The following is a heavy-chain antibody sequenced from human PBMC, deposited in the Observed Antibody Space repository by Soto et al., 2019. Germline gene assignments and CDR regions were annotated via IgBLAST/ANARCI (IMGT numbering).Heavy chain of an antibody. CDR3: ARGVGSSSWGWFDP. D-gene: IGHD6-6*01. J-gene: IGHJ5*02. CDR1: GDAISNYY. CDR2: VHESGST. Sequence: PSETLSLTCSVSGDAISNYYWSWIRQTPGRGLEWIGCVHESGSTDYNPSLRGRVIISVDRSKNQFSLKLSSVTAADTAVYYCARGVGSSSWGWFDPWGQGTLVTVS. V-gene: IGHV4-59*12.